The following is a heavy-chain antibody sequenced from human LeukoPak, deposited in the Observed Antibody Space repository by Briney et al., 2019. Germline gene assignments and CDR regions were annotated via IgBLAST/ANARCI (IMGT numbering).Heavy chain of an antibody. V-gene: IGHV3-21*01. CDR1: RFTFSSYS. CDR2: ITSSSSYI. J-gene: IGHJ5*02. D-gene: IGHD4-17*01. Sequence: GGSLRLSCAASRFTFSSYSMIWVRQAPGKGLEWVSSITSSSSYIYYADSVKGRFTISRDNAKNSLYLQMNNLRAEDTAVYYCARETTVTSGWFDPWGQETLVTVSS. CDR3: ARETTVTSGWFDP.